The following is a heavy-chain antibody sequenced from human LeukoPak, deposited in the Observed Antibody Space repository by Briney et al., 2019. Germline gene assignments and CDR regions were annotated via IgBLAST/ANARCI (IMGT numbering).Heavy chain of an antibody. V-gene: IGHV3-30*02. J-gene: IGHJ4*02. CDR1: GFTFSYYG. CDR2: IQFDGSGK. Sequence: GGSLRLSCAASGFTFSYYGMHWVRQAPGKGLEWVAFIQFDGSGKYYADSVKGRFTISRDNSKNTLYLQMNSLRAEDTAVYYCAKVSCTTSCYPNYYFDYWGQGTLITVSS. CDR3: AKVSCTTSCYPNYYFDY. D-gene: IGHD2-2*01.